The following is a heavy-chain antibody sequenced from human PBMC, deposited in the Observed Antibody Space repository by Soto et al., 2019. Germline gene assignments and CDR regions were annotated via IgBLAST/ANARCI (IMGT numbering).Heavy chain of an antibody. CDR1: GGTFSSYA. CDR2: IIPIFGTA. V-gene: IGHV1-69*06. CDR3: ARTPDYGGNSSLFGY. Sequence: SVKVSCKASGGTFSSYAISWVRQAPGQGLEWMGGIIPIFGTANYAQKFQGRVTITADKSTSTAYMELSSLRSEDTAVYYCARTPDYGGNSSLFGYWGQGTLVTVSS. J-gene: IGHJ4*02. D-gene: IGHD4-17*01.